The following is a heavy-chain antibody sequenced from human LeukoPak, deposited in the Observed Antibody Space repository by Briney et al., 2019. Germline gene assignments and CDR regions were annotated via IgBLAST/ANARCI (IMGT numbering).Heavy chain of an antibody. CDR3: AKARAGDITAAFNY. Sequence: PGGSLRLSCAASGFTFNTYAMSWVRQAPGKGLEWVSGITSGANIYYADSVKGRFTISRDNSENTLNLQMKSLRAEDTAIYYCAKARAGDITAAFNYWGQGTLVTVSS. CDR2: ITSGANI. CDR1: GFTFNTYA. V-gene: IGHV3-23*01. D-gene: IGHD6-13*01. J-gene: IGHJ4*02.